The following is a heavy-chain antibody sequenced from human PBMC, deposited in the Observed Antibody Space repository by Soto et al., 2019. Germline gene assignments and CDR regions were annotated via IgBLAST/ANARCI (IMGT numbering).Heavy chain of an antibody. J-gene: IGHJ4*02. Sequence: EVQLVESGGGLVQPGGSLRLSCAASGFTFSIYNMNWVRQAPGKGLEWVSYISSSSSIIYYADSVKGRFTISRDDAKNSLYFQMNSLRAEDTAVYFCARDQEASWYTRYSDYWGQGTLVTVSS. V-gene: IGHV3-48*01. D-gene: IGHD6-13*01. CDR1: GFTFSIYN. CDR3: ARDQEASWYTRYSDY. CDR2: ISSSSSII.